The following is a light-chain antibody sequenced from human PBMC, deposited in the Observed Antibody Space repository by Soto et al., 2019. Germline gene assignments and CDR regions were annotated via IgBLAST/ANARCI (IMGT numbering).Light chain of an antibody. J-gene: IGLJ1*01. CDR2: EVT. V-gene: IGLV2-14*01. CDR3: SSYTKNKNIPYV. Sequence: QSVLTQPASVSGSLGQSITISCTGTTSDVGSYKYVSWYQQHPGKAPKLMIYEVTNRPSGVSNRFSGSKSGNTASLTISGLRAEDEADYFCSSYTKNKNIPYVFGSGTKVTVL. CDR1: TSDVGSYKY.